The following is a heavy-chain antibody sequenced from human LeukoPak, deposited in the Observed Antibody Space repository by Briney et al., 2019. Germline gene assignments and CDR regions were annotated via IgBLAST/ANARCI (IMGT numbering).Heavy chain of an antibody. CDR2: SGSGGST. CDR3: AKGGSGWYPAFDY. Sequence: GGSLRLSCAASRFTFSSYAMSWVRQAPGKGLEWVSTSGSGGSTFYADSVKGRFTIPRDNSKNTLFLQMNSLRAEDTAVYYCAKGGSGWYPAFDYWGQGTLVTVSS. CDR1: RFTFSSYA. V-gene: IGHV3-23*01. J-gene: IGHJ4*02. D-gene: IGHD6-19*01.